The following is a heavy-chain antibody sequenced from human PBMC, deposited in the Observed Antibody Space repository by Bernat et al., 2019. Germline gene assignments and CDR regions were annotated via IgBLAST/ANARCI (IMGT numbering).Heavy chain of an antibody. CDR2: IYHSGST. CDR3: AGGGDYLGGPTHWFDP. CDR1: GYSISSGYY. J-gene: IGHJ5*02. D-gene: IGHD4-17*01. V-gene: IGHV4-38-2*01. Sequence: QVQLQESGPGLVKPSETLSLTCAVSGYSISSGYYWGWIRQPPGKGLEWIGSIYHSGSTYYNPSLKSRVTISVDTSKNQFSRKLSSVTAADTAVYYWAGGGDYLGGPTHWFDPGGQGTLVTVSS.